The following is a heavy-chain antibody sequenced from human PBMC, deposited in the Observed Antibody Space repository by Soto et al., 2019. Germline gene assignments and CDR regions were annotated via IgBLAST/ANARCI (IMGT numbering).Heavy chain of an antibody. CDR2: IIPIFGTA. D-gene: IGHD2-15*01. V-gene: IGHV1-69*12. J-gene: IGHJ1*01. CDR1: GGTFSSYA. CDR3: ARTCSGGSCYSDQH. Sequence: QVQLVQSGAEVKKPGSSVKVSCKASGGTFSSYAISWVRQAPGQGLEWMGGIIPIFGTANYEQEFQGRVTISADESTSTDYMELSSLRSEDTAVYYCARTCSGGSCYSDQHWGQGTLVTVSS.